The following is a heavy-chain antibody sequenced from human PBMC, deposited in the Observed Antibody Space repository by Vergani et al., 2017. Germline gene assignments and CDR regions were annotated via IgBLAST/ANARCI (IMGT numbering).Heavy chain of an antibody. D-gene: IGHD6-19*01. CDR2: IYYSVST. CDR1: GGSISSYY. Sequence: QVQLQESGPGLVKPSETLSLTCTVSGGSISSYYWSWIRQPPGKGLEWIGYIYYSVSTNYNPSLKSRVTISVDTSKNQFSLKLSSVTAADTAVYYCARQGSSGWYWGGVYSWYFDLWGRGTLVTVSS. J-gene: IGHJ2*01. CDR3: ARQGSSGWYWGGVYSWYFDL. V-gene: IGHV4-59*08.